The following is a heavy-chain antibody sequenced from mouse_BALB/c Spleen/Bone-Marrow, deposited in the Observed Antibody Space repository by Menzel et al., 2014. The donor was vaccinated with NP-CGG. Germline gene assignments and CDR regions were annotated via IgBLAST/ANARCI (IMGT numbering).Heavy chain of an antibody. D-gene: IGHD3-3*01. CDR1: GYTFTSYW. V-gene: IGHV1S22*01. J-gene: IGHJ4*01. CDR2: TYPGSGRT. CDR3: TRYVGYAMDY. Sequence: LQQSGSELVRPGASVKLSCKASGYTFTSYWMHWVKQRPGQGLEWIGNTYPGSGRTNYDEKFKSKATLTVDTSSSTAYMQLSSLTSEDSAVYYCTRYVGYAMDYWGQGTSVTVSS.